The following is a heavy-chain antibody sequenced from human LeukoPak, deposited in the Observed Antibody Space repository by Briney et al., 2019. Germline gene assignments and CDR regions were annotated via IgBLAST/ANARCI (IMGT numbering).Heavy chain of an antibody. Sequence: GASVKVSCKASGYTFTSYGITWVRQAPGQGLEWMGRISAYNGNTNSAQKFQCRITMITDTSTSTAYMELRSLRSDDTAVYYCAREWDLVPDYWGQGTLVTVSS. CDR2: ISAYNGNT. V-gene: IGHV1-18*01. CDR3: AREWDLVPDY. CDR1: GYTFTSYG. J-gene: IGHJ4*02. D-gene: IGHD1-26*01.